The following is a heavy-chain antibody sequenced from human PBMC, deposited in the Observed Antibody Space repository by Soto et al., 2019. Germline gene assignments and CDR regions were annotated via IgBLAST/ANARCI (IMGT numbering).Heavy chain of an antibody. Sequence: PSDTLSLTCTVSGASIRTSSYYWGWIRQLPGKGLERIGIIYYSGYTYYNPSLESLVTISVDTSKNQFSLKLSSVTAADTAVYYCARHNGPLYVGHYYDMDVWGQGTTVT. J-gene: IGHJ6*02. D-gene: IGHD3-16*01. CDR1: GASIRTSSYY. V-gene: IGHV4-39*01. CDR2: IYYSGYT. CDR3: ARHNGPLYVGHYYDMDV.